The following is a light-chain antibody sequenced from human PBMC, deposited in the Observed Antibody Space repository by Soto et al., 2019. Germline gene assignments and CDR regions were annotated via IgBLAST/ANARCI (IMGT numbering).Light chain of an antibody. CDR3: QQANSFPIT. CDR2: ESS. V-gene: IGKV1-13*02. J-gene: IGKJ5*01. Sequence: AIKLTQSPSSLSASIGDRVTITCRASQGISTLLAWYQQKPGKAPKVLIYESSLLQSGVPSRFSGSGSGTDFTLTISSLQPEDFATYYCQQANSFPITFGQGTRLEV. CDR1: QGISTL.